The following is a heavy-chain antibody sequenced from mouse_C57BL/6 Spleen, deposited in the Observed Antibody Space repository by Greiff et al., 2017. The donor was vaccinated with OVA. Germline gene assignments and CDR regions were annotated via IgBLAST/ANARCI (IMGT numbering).Heavy chain of an antibody. Sequence: DVHLVESGGGLVQPGGSLSLSCAASGFTFTDYYMSWVRQPPGKALEWLGFIRNKANGYTSEYSVSVKGRFTISRDNYQRILHLHMNAMRADYSANYCCARYITVDHFDYWGQGTTLTVSS. D-gene: IGHD1-1*01. V-gene: IGHV7-3*01. CDR2: IRNKANGYTS. J-gene: IGHJ2*01. CDR3: ARYITVDHFDY. CDR1: GFTFTDYY.